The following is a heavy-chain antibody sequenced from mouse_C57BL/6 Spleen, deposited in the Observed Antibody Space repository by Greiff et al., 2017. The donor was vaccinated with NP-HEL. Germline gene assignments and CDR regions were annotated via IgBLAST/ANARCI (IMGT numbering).Heavy chain of an antibody. D-gene: IGHD2-3*01. CDR1: GYSITSGYY. CDR3: ARGGDDGYHWFAY. J-gene: IGHJ3*01. CDR2: ISYDGSN. Sequence: EVQLVESGPGLVKPSQSLSLTCSVTGYSITSGYYWNWIRQFPGNKLEWMGYISYDGSNNYNPSLKNRISITRDTSKNQFFLKLNSVTTEDTATYYCARGGDDGYHWFAYWGQGTLVTVSA. V-gene: IGHV3-6*01.